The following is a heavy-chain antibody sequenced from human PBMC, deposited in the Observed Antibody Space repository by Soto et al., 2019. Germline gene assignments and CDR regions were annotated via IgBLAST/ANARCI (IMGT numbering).Heavy chain of an antibody. V-gene: IGHV3-23*01. CDR1: GFTFSSYA. Sequence: EVQLLESGGGLVQPGGSLRLSCAASGFTFSSYAMSWVRQAPGKGLEWVSAISGSGGSTYYADSVKGRFTISRDNSKNTLYLQMNTLRDEDTAVYYCAKFFVGYCSGGSCSNGYFQPWGQGTLVTVSS. CDR3: AKFFVGYCSGGSCSNGYFQP. CDR2: ISGSGGST. D-gene: IGHD2-15*01. J-gene: IGHJ1*01.